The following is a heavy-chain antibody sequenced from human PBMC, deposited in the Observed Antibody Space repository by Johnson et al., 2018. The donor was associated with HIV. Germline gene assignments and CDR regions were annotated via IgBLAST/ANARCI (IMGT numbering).Heavy chain of an antibody. D-gene: IGHD5-18*01. CDR2: ISWDGGST. CDR3: AKGSRYGHGSPFDI. CDR1: GFTFDDYA. J-gene: IGHJ3*02. Sequence: VQLLESGGVVVQPGGSLRLSCAASGFTFDDYAMHWVRQAPGKGLEWVSLISWDGGSTYYADSVKGRFTISRDNSKNSLYLQMNSLRAEDTALYYCAKGSRYGHGSPFDIWGQGTMVTVSS. V-gene: IGHV3-43D*03.